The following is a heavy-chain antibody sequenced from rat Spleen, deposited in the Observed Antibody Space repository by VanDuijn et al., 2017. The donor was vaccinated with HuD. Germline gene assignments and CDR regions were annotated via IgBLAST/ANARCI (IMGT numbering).Heavy chain of an antibody. CDR2: ITNTGGST. CDR1: GFTFNNYW. CDR3: ARRGLYWYFDF. V-gene: IGHV5-31*01. J-gene: IGHJ1*01. Sequence: EVQLVESGGGLVQPGRSLKLSCVASGFTFNNYWMTWIRQAPGKGLEWVASITNTGGSTYYPDSEKGRFTISRDNAKSTLYLQMTSLRSEDTATYYCARRGLYWYFDFWGPGTMVTVSS.